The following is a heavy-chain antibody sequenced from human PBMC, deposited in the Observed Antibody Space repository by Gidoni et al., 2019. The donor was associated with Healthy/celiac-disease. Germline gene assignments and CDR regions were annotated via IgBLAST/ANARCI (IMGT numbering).Heavy chain of an antibody. CDR2: ISSSSSYI. CDR1: GFTFSSYS. CDR3: ASPEKDSSSWFTNYYGMDV. D-gene: IGHD6-13*01. Sequence: EVQLVESGGGLVKPGGSLRLSCAASGFTFSSYSMNWVRQAPGKGLEWVSSISSSSSYIYYADSVKGRFTISRDNAKNSLYLQMNSLRAEDTAVYYCASPEKDSSSWFTNYYGMDVWGQGTTVTVSS. V-gene: IGHV3-21*01. J-gene: IGHJ6*02.